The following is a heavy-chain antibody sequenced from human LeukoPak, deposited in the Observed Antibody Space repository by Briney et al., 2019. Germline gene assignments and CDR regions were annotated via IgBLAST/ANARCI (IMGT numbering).Heavy chain of an antibody. V-gene: IGHV3-30*18. Sequence: GGSLRLSCADSGFTFSSYGMHWVRQAPGKGLEWVAVISYDGSNKYYADSVKGRFTISRDNSKNTLYLQMNSLRAEDTAVYYCAKDIGGTVTSDYWGQGTLVTVSS. CDR3: AKDIGGTVTSDY. D-gene: IGHD4-17*01. CDR1: GFTFSSYG. CDR2: ISYDGSNK. J-gene: IGHJ4*02.